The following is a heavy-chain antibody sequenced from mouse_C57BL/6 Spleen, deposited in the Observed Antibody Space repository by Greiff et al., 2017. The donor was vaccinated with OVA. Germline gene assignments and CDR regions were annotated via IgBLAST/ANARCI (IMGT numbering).Heavy chain of an antibody. Sequence: QVQLQQPGAELVKPGASVKMSCKASGYTFTSYWITWVKQRPGQGLEWIGDIYPGSGSTNYNEKFKSKATLTVDTSSSTAYMQLSSLTSEDSAVYYCAREGGGMVTTGAYWGQGTLVTVSA. V-gene: IGHV1-55*01. CDR1: GYTFTSYW. J-gene: IGHJ3*01. D-gene: IGHD2-2*01. CDR2: IYPGSGST. CDR3: AREGGGMVTTGAY.